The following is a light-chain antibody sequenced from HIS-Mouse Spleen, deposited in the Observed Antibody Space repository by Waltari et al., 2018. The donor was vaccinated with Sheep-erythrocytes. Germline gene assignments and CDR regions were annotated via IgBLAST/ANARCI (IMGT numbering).Light chain of an antibody. J-gene: IGLJ2*01. CDR2: DYH. V-gene: IGLV1-51*01. CDR3: GTWDSSLSAGV. CDR1: SSNIGNNY. Sequence: QSVLTQPPSVSAAPGQKVTISCSGSSSNIGNNYVSWYQQLPGTAPKLLIYDYHKRPSRIPDRFSGSKSGTSATLGITGLQTGDEADYYCGTWDSSLSAGVFGGGTKLTVL.